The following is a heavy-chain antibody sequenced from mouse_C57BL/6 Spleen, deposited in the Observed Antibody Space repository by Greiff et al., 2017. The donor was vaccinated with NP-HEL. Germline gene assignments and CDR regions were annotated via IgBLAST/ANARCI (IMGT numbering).Heavy chain of an antibody. CDR1: GYAFSSYW. Sequence: VQLQQSGAELVKPGASVKISCKASGYAFSSYWMNWVKQRPGKGLEWIGQIYPGDGDTNYNGKFKGKATLTADKSSSTAYMKLSSLTSEDSAVYFCARGIYYGSSYGYWYFDVWGTGTTVTVSS. J-gene: IGHJ1*03. V-gene: IGHV1-80*01. CDR2: IYPGDGDT. CDR3: ARGIYYGSSYGYWYFDV. D-gene: IGHD1-1*01.